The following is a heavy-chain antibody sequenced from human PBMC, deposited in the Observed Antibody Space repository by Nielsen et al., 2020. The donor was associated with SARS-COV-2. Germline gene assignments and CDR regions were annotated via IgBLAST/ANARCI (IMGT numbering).Heavy chain of an antibody. V-gene: IGHV4-39*01. CDR3: ARLNRRILTPLALASLRFDY. CDR1: GDSMSSSDYY. Sequence: SKTLSLTCNVSGDSMSSSDYYWAFLRQPPGKGLEWIGRIYYSGITYYNPSLKSRVTMSVDTSKNQFSLRLNSVTAADTAVYYCARLNRRILTPLALASLRFDYWGQGTLVTVSS. J-gene: IGHJ4*02. D-gene: IGHD3-3*02. CDR2: IYYSGIT.